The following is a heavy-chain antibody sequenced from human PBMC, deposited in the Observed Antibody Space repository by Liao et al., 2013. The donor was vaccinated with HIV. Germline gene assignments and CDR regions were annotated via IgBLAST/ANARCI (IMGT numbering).Heavy chain of an antibody. D-gene: IGHD3-22*01. Sequence: QVQLQQWGEGLLTTSETLSLTCAVYGGSLSGYFWTWIRQSPGKGLEWIGEINRGGSTNYNPSLKSRVTMSVDTSKNQFSLNLTSVTAADTADYYCARGYYYDSSPLPFDYWGQGTLVTVSS. CDR3: ARGYYYDSSPLPFDY. CDR1: GGSLSGYF. V-gene: IGHV4-34*01. CDR2: INRGGST. J-gene: IGHJ4*02.